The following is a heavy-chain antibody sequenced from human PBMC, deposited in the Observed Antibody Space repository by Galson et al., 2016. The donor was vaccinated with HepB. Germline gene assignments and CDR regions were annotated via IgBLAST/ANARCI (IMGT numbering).Heavy chain of an antibody. CDR2: ISGSGAGT. D-gene: IGHD3-22*01. J-gene: IGHJ3*01. CDR3: AKVLGHYDTSGLYDAFDL. CDR1: GFTFTSYA. Sequence: SLRLSCAASGFTFTSYAMSWVRQAPGKGLEWVSLISGSGAGTYYGDSVKDRFTISRDNSENTLYMRMTSLRAEDTAVYYCAKVLGHYDTSGLYDAFDLWGQGTVVTVSS. V-gene: IGHV3-23*01.